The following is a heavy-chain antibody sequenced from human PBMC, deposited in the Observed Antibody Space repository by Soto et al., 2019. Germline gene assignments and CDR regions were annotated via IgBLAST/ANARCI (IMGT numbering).Heavy chain of an antibody. CDR2: IYYSGST. D-gene: IGHD6-13*01. J-gene: IGHJ4*02. CDR3: ARQGIAAAGLP. V-gene: IGHV4-31*03. CDR1: GGSLSSGGYY. Sequence: PSETLSPTCTFSGGSLSSGGYYWSWIRQHPGKGLEWIGYIYYSGSTYYNPSLKSRVTISVDTSKNQFSLKLSSVTAADTAVYYCARQGIAAAGLPGGQGTLVTVSS.